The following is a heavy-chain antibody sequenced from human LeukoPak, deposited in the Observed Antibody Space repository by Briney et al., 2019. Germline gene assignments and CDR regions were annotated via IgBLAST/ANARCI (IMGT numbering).Heavy chain of an antibody. Sequence: ASVKVSCKASGYTFTSHFMHWVRQAPGQGLEWMGIINPRGGSTSYTQKFQGRVTMTRDTSTSTVYMELSSLRSEDTAVYYCARGFPPRRNYDSSGYYSYYFDYWGQGTLVTVSS. CDR2: INPRGGST. V-gene: IGHV1-46*01. CDR1: GYTFTSHF. D-gene: IGHD3-22*01. J-gene: IGHJ4*02. CDR3: ARGFPPRRNYDSSGYYSYYFDY.